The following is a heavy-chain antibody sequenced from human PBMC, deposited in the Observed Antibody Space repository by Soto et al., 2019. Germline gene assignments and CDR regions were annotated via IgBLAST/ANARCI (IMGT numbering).Heavy chain of an antibody. J-gene: IGHJ3*02. CDR1: GFTFSSYG. V-gene: IGHV3-33*01. D-gene: IGHD4-17*01. CDR3: ARPLTGGDPDDAFDI. CDR2: IWYDGSNK. Sequence: QVQLVESGGGVVQPGRSLRLSCAASGFTFSSYGMHWVRQAPGKGLEWVAVIWYDGSNKYYADSVKGRFTISRDNSKNTLYLQMNGLRAEDTAVYYCARPLTGGDPDDAFDIWGQGTMVPVSS.